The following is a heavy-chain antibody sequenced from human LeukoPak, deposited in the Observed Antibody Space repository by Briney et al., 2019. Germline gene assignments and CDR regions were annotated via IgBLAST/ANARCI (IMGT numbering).Heavy chain of an antibody. D-gene: IGHD2-2*01. CDR2: ISAYNGNT. CDR1: GYTFTSYG. V-gene: IGHV1-18*01. CDR3: ARDAYCSSTSCCGDY. Sequence: ASVKVPCKASGYTFTSYGISWVRQAPGQGLEWMGWISAYNGNTNYAQKLQGRVTMTTDTSTSTAYMELRSLRSDDTAVYYCARDAYCSSTSCCGDYWGQGTLVTVSS. J-gene: IGHJ4*02.